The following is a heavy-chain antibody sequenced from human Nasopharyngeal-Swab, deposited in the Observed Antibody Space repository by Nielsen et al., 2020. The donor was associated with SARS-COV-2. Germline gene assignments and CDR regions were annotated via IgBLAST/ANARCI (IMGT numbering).Heavy chain of an antibody. J-gene: IGHJ4*02. CDR3: ARGRGEYSSSSVFLDY. Sequence: SETLSLTCAVYGGSFSGYYWSWIRQPPGKGLEWIGEINHSGSTNYNPSLKSRVTISVDTSKNQFSLKLSSVTAADTAVYYCARGRGEYSSSSVFLDYWGQGTLVTVSS. V-gene: IGHV4-34*01. CDR1: GGSFSGYY. D-gene: IGHD6-6*01. CDR2: INHSGST.